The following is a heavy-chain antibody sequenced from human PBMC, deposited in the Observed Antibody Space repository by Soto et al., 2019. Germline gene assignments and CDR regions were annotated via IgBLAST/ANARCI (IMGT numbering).Heavy chain of an antibody. J-gene: IGHJ6*03. D-gene: IGHD6-6*01. Sequence: GGSLKISCKGSGYSFTSYWIGWVRQMPGKGLEWMGIIYPGDSDTRYSPSFQGQVTISADKSISTAYLQWSSLKASDTATYYCARLYSSSHYYYYYMDVWGKGTTVTVSS. CDR1: GYSFTSYW. V-gene: IGHV5-51*01. CDR3: ARLYSSSHYYYYYMDV. CDR2: IYPGDSDT.